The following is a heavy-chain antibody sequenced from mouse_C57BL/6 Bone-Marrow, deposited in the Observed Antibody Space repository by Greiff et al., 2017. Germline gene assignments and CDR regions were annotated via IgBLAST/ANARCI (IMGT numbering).Heavy chain of an antibody. CDR2: IDPANGNT. Sequence: EVKLQESVAELVRPGASVKLSCTASGFNIKNTYMHWVKQRPEQGLEWIGRIDPANGNTKYAPKFQGKATITADTSSNTAYLQLSSLTSEDTAICYCARYHYSNYDYFDYWGQGTTLTVSS. V-gene: IGHV14-3*01. CDR3: ARYHYSNYDYFDY. CDR1: GFNIKNTY. D-gene: IGHD2-5*01. J-gene: IGHJ2*01.